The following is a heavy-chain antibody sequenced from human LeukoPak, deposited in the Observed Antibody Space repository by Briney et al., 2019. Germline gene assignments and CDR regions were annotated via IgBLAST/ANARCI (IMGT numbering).Heavy chain of an antibody. V-gene: IGHV3-30*02. D-gene: IGHD6-13*01. CDR1: GFTFSSYG. J-gene: IGHJ4*02. CDR2: IRYDGSNK. CDR3: AKQAGGGRLSSSWYGDY. Sequence: PGGSLRLSCAASGFTFSSYGMHWVRQAPGKGLEWVAFIRYDGSNKYYADSVKGRFTISRDNSKNTLYLQMNSLRAEDTAVYYCAKQAGGGRLSSSWYGDYWGQGTLVTVSS.